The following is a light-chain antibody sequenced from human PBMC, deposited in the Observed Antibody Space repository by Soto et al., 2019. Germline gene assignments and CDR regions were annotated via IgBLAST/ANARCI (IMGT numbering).Light chain of an antibody. Sequence: QSALTQPPSASGSPGQSLTISCAGTGGDVGAYKYVSWYQQHPGKAPKLIIYEVDKRPSGVPDRFSGSKSGNTASLTVSGLQAEDEADYYCSSYGGSNIPLYVFXTGTKRTVL. CDR1: GGDVGAYKY. J-gene: IGLJ1*01. CDR2: EVD. CDR3: SSYGGSNIPLYV. V-gene: IGLV2-8*01.